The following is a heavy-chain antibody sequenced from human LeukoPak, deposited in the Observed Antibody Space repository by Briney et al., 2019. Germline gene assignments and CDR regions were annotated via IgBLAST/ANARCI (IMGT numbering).Heavy chain of an antibody. J-gene: IGHJ5*02. Sequence: GASVKVSCKASGYTFTGYYMHWVRQAPGQGLEWMGWINPNSGGTNYAQKFQGWVTMTRDTSISTAYMELSRLRSDDTAVYYCARGEGGYYYDSSGFPRNWFDPWGQGTLVTVSS. V-gene: IGHV1-2*04. CDR3: ARGEGGYYYDSSGFPRNWFDP. CDR2: INPNSGGT. CDR1: GYTFTGYY. D-gene: IGHD3-22*01.